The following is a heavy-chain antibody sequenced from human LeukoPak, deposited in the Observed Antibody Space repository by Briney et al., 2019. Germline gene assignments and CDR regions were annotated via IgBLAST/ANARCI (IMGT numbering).Heavy chain of an antibody. J-gene: IGHJ4*02. Sequence: GASVKVSCKASGYTFTNYAVNWLRQAPGQRLEWMGWINAGNGATKFSQNYQARVTITRDASASTAYMELSSLTSEDTAVYFCARGLWSAHRREYYFDSWGQGTLVTVAS. CDR3: ARGLWSAHRREYYFDS. CDR1: GYTFTNYA. CDR2: INAGNGAT. V-gene: IGHV1-3*01. D-gene: IGHD3-3*01.